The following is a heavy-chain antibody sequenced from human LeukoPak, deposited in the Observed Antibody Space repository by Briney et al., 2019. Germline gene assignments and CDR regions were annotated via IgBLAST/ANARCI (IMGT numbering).Heavy chain of an antibody. CDR1: GFTFSSYA. CDR2: ISGSGGST. CDR3: AKDVGRFDY. J-gene: IGHJ4*02. Sequence: GGSLRLSCAASGFTFSSYAMSWVRQAPRKGLEWVSAISGSGGSTYYADTGKGRFTISRDNSKIPLYLQMNSLRAEDTAVYYCAKDVGRFDYWGQGTLVTVSS. V-gene: IGHV3-23*01. D-gene: IGHD1-26*01.